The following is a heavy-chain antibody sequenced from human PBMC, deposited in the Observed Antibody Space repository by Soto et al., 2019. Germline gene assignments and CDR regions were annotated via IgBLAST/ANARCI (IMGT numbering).Heavy chain of an antibody. CDR3: ARQTYSGYDPFNWFDP. J-gene: IGHJ5*02. D-gene: IGHD5-12*01. Sequence: SETLSLTCTVSGGSISSSSYYWGWIRQPPGKGLEWIGSIYYSGSTYYNPSLKSRVTISVDTSKNQFSLKLSSVTAADTAVYYCARQTYSGYDPFNWFDPWGQGTLVTVSS. CDR1: GGSISSSSYY. CDR2: IYYSGST. V-gene: IGHV4-39*01.